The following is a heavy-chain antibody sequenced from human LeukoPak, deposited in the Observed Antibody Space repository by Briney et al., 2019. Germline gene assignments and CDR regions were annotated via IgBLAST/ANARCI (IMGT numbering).Heavy chain of an antibody. D-gene: IGHD1-26*01. CDR1: GGSLSSYY. CDR3: EGGGATNCAYYFDY. J-gene: IGHJ4*02. V-gene: IGHV4-4*07. Sequence: KPSETLSLTCTVSGGSLSSYYGSWIRQPAGKGLEWIGRIYTSGSTNYNPSLKSRVTMSVDTSKNQFSLKLSSVTAADTAMYDCEGGGATNCAYYFDYWGQGTLVTVSS. CDR2: IYTSGST.